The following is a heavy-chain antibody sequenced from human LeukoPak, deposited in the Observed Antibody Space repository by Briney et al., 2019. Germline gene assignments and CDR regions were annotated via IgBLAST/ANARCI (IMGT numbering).Heavy chain of an antibody. V-gene: IGHV1-2*02. J-gene: IGHJ4*02. CDR3: GRDADTAMVTSGGY. CDR2: LNPNSGGT. Sequence: TSVKASCQASGYTFTGYYLHWVRQAPGQGLEGIGWLNPNSGGTNYAQKFQGRGTMSRDTSISKAYMELSRLRSDDTGVYYCGRDADTAMVTSGGYWGQGTLVTVS. D-gene: IGHD5-18*01. CDR1: GYTFTGYY.